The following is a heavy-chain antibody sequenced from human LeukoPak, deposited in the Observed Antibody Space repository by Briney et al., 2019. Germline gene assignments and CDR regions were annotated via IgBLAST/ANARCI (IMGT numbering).Heavy chain of an antibody. CDR2: INHSGST. CDR1: GGSFKGYY. J-gene: IGHJ5*02. D-gene: IGHD3-9*01. Sequence: PSETLSLTCDVYGGSFKGYYWSWIRQPPGKGLEWIGEINHSGSTNYNPSLESRVTISVDTSKNQFSLKVTSVTAADTAVYYCARNQFDWLPAGLAPWGQGTLVTVSS. V-gene: IGHV4-34*01. CDR3: ARNQFDWLPAGLAP.